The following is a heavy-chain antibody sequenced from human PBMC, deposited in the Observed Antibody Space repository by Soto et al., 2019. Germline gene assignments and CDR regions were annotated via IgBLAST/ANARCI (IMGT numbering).Heavy chain of an antibody. J-gene: IGHJ4*02. D-gene: IGHD5-18*01. CDR1: GFTFSSYG. CDR3: ARDSFMGREAMVSWLFDY. V-gene: IGHV3-33*01. CDR2: IWYDGSNK. Sequence: GGSLRLSCAASGFTFSSYGMHWVRQAPGRGLEWVAVIWYDGSNKYYADSVKGRFTISRDNSKNTLYLQMNSLRAEDTAVYYCARDSFMGREAMVSWLFDYWGQGTLVTVSS.